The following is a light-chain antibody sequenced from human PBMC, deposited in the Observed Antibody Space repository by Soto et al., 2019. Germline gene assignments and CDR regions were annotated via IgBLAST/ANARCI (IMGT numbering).Light chain of an antibody. CDR3: QQYNNWWT. J-gene: IGKJ1*01. CDR2: DAS. V-gene: IGKV3D-15*01. CDR1: QSVSSN. Sequence: EIVLTHSPGTLSLSPGEIATLSCRASQSVSSNLAWYQQKPGQAPRLLISDASTRATGIPARFSGSGSGTEFTLTISSLQSEDFAIYYCQQYNNWWTFGQGTKVDIK.